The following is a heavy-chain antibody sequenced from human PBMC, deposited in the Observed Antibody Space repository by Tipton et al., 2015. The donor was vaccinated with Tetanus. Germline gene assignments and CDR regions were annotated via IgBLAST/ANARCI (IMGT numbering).Heavy chain of an antibody. V-gene: IGHV1-46*03. D-gene: IGHD3-16*01. Sequence: QSGPEVKQPGASVNVSCKASGYIFTTSSIHWLRQAPGRAPEWMGLIHPGGGTTSYPQKFLGRVSMTADTSAGTVYMHVRSLSHEDTAVYYCTRTRDLGKLNPFDPWGRGTLVTVSS. CDR1: GYIFTTSS. J-gene: IGHJ5*02. CDR3: TRTRDLGKLNPFDP. CDR2: IHPGGGTT.